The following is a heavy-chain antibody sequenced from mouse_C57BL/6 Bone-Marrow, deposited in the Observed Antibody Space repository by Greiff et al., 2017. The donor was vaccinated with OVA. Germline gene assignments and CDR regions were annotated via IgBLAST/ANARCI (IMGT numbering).Heavy chain of an antibody. V-gene: IGHV2-2*01. J-gene: IGHJ3*01. CDR2: IWSGGST. D-gene: IGHD2-1*01. CDR3: ARSNYVRPAWFAY. Sequence: QVQLKESGPGLVQPSQSLSITCTVSGFSLTSYGVHWVRQSPGKGLEWLGVIWSGGSTDYNAAFISRLSISKDNSKSQVFFKMNSLQADDTAIYYCARSNYVRPAWFAYWGQGTLVTVSA. CDR1: GFSLTSYG.